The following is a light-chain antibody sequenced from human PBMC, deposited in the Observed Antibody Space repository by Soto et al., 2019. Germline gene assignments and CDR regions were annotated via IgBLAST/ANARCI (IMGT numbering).Light chain of an antibody. CDR2: GAS. V-gene: IGKV3D-20*02. CDR1: QSVSSSTY. CDR3: QQRNTWPPVT. Sequence: EVVLSQSTGTLSLTPGERATLSCRASQSVSSSTYLAWYQQKPGQAPRLLIYGASSRATGIPDRFSGSGSGTDFTLTISRLEPEDFAIYYCQQRNTWPPVTFGQGTRLEIK. J-gene: IGKJ5*01.